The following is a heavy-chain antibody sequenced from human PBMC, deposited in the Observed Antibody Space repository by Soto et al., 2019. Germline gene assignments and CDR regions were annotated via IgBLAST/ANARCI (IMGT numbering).Heavy chain of an antibody. CDR1: GYTFSTYA. CDR2: FNGGNGNI. CDR3: ARGNVRGGCLDY. Sequence: VQLVQSGAEERKPGASVKVSCKASGYTFSTYAMHWVRRAPGQSLEWMGWFNGGNGNIKYSQKFEGRVTITTDTAASIAYMELNMLRSEDTAVYYCARGNVRGGCLDYWGQGTLVSVSS. V-gene: IGHV1-3*05. J-gene: IGHJ4*02. D-gene: IGHD3-10*01.